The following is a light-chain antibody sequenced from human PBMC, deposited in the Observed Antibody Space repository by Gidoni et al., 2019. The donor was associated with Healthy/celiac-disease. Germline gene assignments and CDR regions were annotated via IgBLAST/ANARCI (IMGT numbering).Light chain of an antibody. J-gene: IGLJ2*01. CDR2: DVS. V-gene: IGLV2-14*03. CDR1: SSDVGGYNY. Sequence: QSALTQPASVSGSPGQPITISCTGTSSDVGGYNYVSWYQQHPGKASKLMIYDVSNRPSGVSNRFSGSKSGNTASLTISGLQAEDEADYYCSSYTSSSTLSFGGGTKLTVL. CDR3: SSYTSSSTLS.